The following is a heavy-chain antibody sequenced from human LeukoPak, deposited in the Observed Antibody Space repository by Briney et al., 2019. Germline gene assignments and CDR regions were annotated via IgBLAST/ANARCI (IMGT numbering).Heavy chain of an antibody. V-gene: IGHV4-59*01. Sequence: PSETLSLTCTVSGGSISSYYWSWIRQPPGKGLEWIGYIYYSGSTNYNPSLKSRVTISVDTSKNQFSLKLSSVTAADTAVYYCARSGYDSSGYYFRFDNWGLGTLVTVSS. D-gene: IGHD3-22*01. J-gene: IGHJ4*02. CDR3: ARSGYDSSGYYFRFDN. CDR2: IYYSGST. CDR1: GGSISSYY.